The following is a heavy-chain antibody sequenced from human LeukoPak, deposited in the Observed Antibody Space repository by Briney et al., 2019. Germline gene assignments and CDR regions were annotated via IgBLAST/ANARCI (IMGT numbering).Heavy chain of an antibody. CDR2: IYYSGST. CDR1: GGSISSYY. Sequence: PSETLSLTCTVSGGSISSYYWSWIRQPPGKGLEWIGYIYYSGSTNYNPSLKSRVTISVDTSKNQFSLKLSSVTAADTAMYYCARNSGYYESGDWFDPWGQGTLVTVSS. V-gene: IGHV4-59*01. D-gene: IGHD3-22*01. CDR3: ARNSGYYESGDWFDP. J-gene: IGHJ5*02.